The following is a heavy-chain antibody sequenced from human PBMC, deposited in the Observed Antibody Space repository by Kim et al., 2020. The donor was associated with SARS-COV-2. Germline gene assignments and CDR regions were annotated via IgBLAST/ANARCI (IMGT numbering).Heavy chain of an antibody. CDR2: IYYSGST. CDR3: ARRRGRVAAAGNDY. CDR1: GGSISSSSYY. D-gene: IGHD6-13*01. J-gene: IGHJ4*02. V-gene: IGHV4-39*01. Sequence: SETLSLTCTVSGGSISSSSYYWGWIRQPPGKGLEWIGSIYYSGSTYYNPSLKSRVTISVDTSKNQFSLKLSSVTAADTAVYYCARRRGRVAAAGNDYWGQGTLVTVSS.